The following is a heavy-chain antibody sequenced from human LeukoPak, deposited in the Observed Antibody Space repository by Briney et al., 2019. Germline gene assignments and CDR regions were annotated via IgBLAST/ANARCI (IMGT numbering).Heavy chain of an antibody. CDR2: IYSGGST. J-gene: IGHJ4*02. CDR1: GFTVSGNY. Sequence: PGGSLRLSCAASGFTVSGNYMIWVRQALGKGLEWVSIIYSGGSTYYADSVKGRFTISRDNSKNTLYLQMNSLRAEDTAVYYCARLTNRAIDYWGQGTLVTVSS. D-gene: IGHD7-27*01. CDR3: ARLTNRAIDY. V-gene: IGHV3-66*04.